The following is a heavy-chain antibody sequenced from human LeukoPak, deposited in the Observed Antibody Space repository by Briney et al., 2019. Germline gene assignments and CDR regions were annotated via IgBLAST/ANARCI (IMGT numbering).Heavy chain of an antibody. CDR1: GFTFSSYA. CDR3: ARDRVAGTNPYYYYYGMDV. CDR2: ISYDGSNK. D-gene: IGHD6-19*01. J-gene: IGHJ6*02. V-gene: IGHV3-30-3*01. Sequence: GGSLRLSCAASGFTFSSYAMHWVRQAPGKGLEWVAVISYDGSNKYYADSVKGRFTISRDNSKNTLYLQMNSLRAEDTAVYYCARDRVAGTNPYYYYYGMDVWGQGTTVTVSS.